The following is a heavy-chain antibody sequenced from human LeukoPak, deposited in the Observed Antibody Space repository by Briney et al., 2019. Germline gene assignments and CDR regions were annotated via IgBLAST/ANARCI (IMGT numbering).Heavy chain of an antibody. D-gene: IGHD6-19*01. V-gene: IGHV3-15*01. Sequence: GGSLRLSCAASGFTFSNAWMSWVRQAPGKGLEWVGRIKSKTDGGTTDYAAPVKGRFTISRDDSKNTLHLQMNSLKSEDTAVYYCTTDRGGWYYFDYWGQGTLVTVSS. CDR2: IKSKTDGGTT. J-gene: IGHJ4*02. CDR3: TTDRGGWYYFDY. CDR1: GFTFSNAW.